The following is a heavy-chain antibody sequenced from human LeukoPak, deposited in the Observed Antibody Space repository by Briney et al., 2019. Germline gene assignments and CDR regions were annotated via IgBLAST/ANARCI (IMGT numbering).Heavy chain of an antibody. D-gene: IGHD2-2*01. CDR3: AKRYWGHQLLPTPFDY. CDR1: GFTFSSYA. V-gene: IGHV3-23*01. J-gene: IGHJ4*02. Sequence: GGSLRLSCAASGFTFSSYAMSWVRQALGRGLEWVSAISGSGGSTYYADSVKGRFTISRDNSKNTLYLQMNSLRAEDTAVYYCAKRYWGHQLLPTPFDYWGQGTLVTVSA. CDR2: ISGSGGST.